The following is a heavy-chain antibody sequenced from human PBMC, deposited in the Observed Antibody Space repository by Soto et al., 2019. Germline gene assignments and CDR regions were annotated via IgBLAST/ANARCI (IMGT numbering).Heavy chain of an antibody. CDR3: ARGHYYCWTGRRTGGMDV. V-gene: IGHV4-34*01. Sequence: SETLSLTCGIYGRSFSAYYWSWIRQSPGKGLEWIGEMIHSGSTYYNPSLKSRVSISADTSKNQFSLKLSSVTAADTAVYYCARGHYYCWTGRRTGGMDVWGPGTTVTVSS. CDR1: GRSFSAYY. CDR2: MIHSGST. J-gene: IGHJ6*02. D-gene: IGHD3-3*01.